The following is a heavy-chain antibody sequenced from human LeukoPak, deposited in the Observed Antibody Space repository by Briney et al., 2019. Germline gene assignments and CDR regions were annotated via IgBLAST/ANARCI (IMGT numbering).Heavy chain of an antibody. Sequence: SETLSLTCTVSGGSISSGGLYWSWIRQYPGKGLEWIGYIRDSGTTYYNPSLKSRVTISLGTSKNQFSLNLSSVTAADTAVYYCARGRAYYDSSGYYYVDYWGQGTLVTVSS. D-gene: IGHD3-22*01. CDR2: IRDSGTT. V-gene: IGHV4-31*03. J-gene: IGHJ4*02. CDR3: ARGRAYYDSSGYYYVDY. CDR1: GGSISSGGLY.